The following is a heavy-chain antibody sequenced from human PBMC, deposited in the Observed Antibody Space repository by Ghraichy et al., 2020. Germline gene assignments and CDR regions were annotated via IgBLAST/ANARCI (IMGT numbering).Heavy chain of an antibody. V-gene: IGHV3-66*01. J-gene: IGHJ4*02. Sequence: GGSLRLSCAASGFTVNTNYMSWVRQAPGKGLEWVSVIYSGGNTYYADSVKGRFTLSRDNSKNTLYLQMNSLRVEDTAVYFCARDRRDTRMVKQYVNYFDFWGQGALVTVSS. CDR1: GFTVNTNY. D-gene: IGHD3-10*01. CDR3: ARDRRDTRMVKQYVNYFDF. CDR2: IYSGGNT.